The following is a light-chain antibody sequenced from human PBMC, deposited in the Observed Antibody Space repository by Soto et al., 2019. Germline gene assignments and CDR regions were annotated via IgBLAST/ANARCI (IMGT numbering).Light chain of an antibody. Sequence: EIVLTQSPGTLSLSPGERATLSCRASQSVSSSYLAWYQQKVGQAPRLLIYDASSRATGIPDRFSGSGCGTVFTLTISRLEHEDFVVYYCQQYGRSPRTCGQGTKVDIK. V-gene: IGKV3-20*01. CDR3: QQYGRSPRT. J-gene: IGKJ1*01. CDR1: QSVSSSY. CDR2: DAS.